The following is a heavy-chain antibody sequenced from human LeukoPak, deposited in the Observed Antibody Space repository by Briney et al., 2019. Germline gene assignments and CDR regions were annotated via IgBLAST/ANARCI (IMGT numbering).Heavy chain of an antibody. D-gene: IGHD1-26*01. CDR2: IIPIFGTA. J-gene: IGHJ4*02. CDR3: ACSNSGSYSASDY. CDR1: GGTFSSYA. V-gene: IGHV1-69*13. Sequence: SVKVSCKASGGTFSSYAISWVRQAPGQGLEWMGGIIPIFGTANYAQKFQGRVTITADESTSTAYMELSSLRSEDTAVYYCACSNSGSYSASDYWGQGTLVTVSS.